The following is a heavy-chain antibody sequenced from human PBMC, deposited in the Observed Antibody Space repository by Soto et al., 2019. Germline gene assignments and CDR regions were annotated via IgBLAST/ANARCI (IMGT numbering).Heavy chain of an antibody. CDR2: ISAYNGNT. D-gene: IGHD3-22*01. V-gene: IGHV1-18*01. CDR1: GYTFTSYG. J-gene: IGHJ4*02. Sequence: QAQLVQSGAEVKKPGASVKVSCKASGYTFTSYGISWVRQAPGQGLEWMGWISAYNGNTNYAQKLQGRVTMTTDTSTSTAYMELRSLRSDDTAVYYCARDQPQYYYDSSGYFDYWGQGTLVTVSS. CDR3: ARDQPQYYYDSSGYFDY.